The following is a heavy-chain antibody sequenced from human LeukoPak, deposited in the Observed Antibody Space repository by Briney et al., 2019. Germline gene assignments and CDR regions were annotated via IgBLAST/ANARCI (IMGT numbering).Heavy chain of an antibody. CDR3: ARDRELLWFGELSEYYYMDV. Sequence: SETLSLTCAVSGYSISSGYYWGWIRQPPGKVLEWIGSIYHSGSTYYNPSLKSRVTISVDTSKNQFSLKLSSVTAADTAVYYCARDRELLWFGELSEYYYMDVWGKGTTVTVSS. D-gene: IGHD3-10*01. CDR1: GYSISSGYY. CDR2: IYHSGST. J-gene: IGHJ6*03. V-gene: IGHV4-38-2*02.